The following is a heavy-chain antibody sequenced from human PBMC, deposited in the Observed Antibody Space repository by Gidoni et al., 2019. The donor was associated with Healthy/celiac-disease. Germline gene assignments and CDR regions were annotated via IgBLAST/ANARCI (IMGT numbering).Heavy chain of an antibody. Sequence: QVQLQESGPGLVKPSETLSLTCTVSGGSVSSGSYYWSWIRQPPGKGLEWIGYIYYSGSTNYNPSLKSRVTISVDTSKNQFSLKLSSVTAADTAVYYCARERYSVLDYWGQGTLVTVSS. J-gene: IGHJ4*02. CDR1: GGSVSSGSYY. D-gene: IGHD2-21*01. V-gene: IGHV4-61*01. CDR3: ARERYSVLDY. CDR2: IYYSGST.